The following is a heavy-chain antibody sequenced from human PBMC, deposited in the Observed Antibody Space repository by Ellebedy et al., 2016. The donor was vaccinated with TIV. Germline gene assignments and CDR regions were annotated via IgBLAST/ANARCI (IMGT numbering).Heavy chain of an antibody. J-gene: IGHJ6*02. D-gene: IGHD5-18*01. CDR1: GFTFSSYA. V-gene: IGHV3-33*08. CDR3: ARDLGYSYGHYGMDV. Sequence: PGGFLRLSCAASGFTFSSYAMNWVRQAPGKGLEWVAVIWYDGSNKYYADSVKGRFTISRDNSKNTLYLQMNSLRAEDTAVYYCARDLGYSYGHYGMDVWGQGTTVTVSS. CDR2: IWYDGSNK.